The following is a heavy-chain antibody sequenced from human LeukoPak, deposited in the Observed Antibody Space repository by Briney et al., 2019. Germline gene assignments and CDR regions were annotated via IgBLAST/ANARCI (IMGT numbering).Heavy chain of an antibody. J-gene: IGHJ4*02. CDR3: ARDPYCSSTSCQFDY. CDR1: GFTVSSNY. CDR2: IYSGGST. Sequence: SGGSLRLSCAASGFTVSSNYMSWVRHAPGKGLEWVSVIYSGGSTYYADSVQGRFTISRDNSKNTLYLQMNSLRAEDTAVYYCARDPYCSSTSCQFDYWGQGTLVTVSS. D-gene: IGHD2-2*01. V-gene: IGHV3-53*01.